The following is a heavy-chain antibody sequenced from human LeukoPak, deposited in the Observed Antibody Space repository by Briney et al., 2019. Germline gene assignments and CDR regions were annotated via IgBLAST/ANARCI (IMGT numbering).Heavy chain of an antibody. CDR2: IQQDGSEK. V-gene: IGHV3-7*03. J-gene: IGHJ4*02. Sequence: GGSLRLSCAASGFTFSNYWMSWVRQAPGKGLEWVANIQQDGSEKYYADSVKGRFTISRDNAKNSLYLQMNSLRAEDTAVYYCARDLHIVVVPTTPGFWGQGTLVTVSS. CDR3: ARDLHIVVVPTTPGF. CDR1: GFTFSNYW. D-gene: IGHD2-2*01.